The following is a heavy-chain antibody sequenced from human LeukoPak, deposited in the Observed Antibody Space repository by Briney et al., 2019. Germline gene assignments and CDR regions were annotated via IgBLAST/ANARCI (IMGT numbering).Heavy chain of an antibody. CDR2: IYNSGST. V-gene: IGHV4-59*01. Sequence: SETLSLTCTVSGGSISSYYWSWIRQPPGKGLEWIGYIYNSGSTNYNPSPKSRVTISVDTSKNQFSLKLSSVTAADTAVYYCARPIAGTWYYFDYWGQGTLVTVSS. D-gene: IGHD6-13*01. CDR3: ARPIAGTWYYFDY. CDR1: GGSISSYY. J-gene: IGHJ4*02.